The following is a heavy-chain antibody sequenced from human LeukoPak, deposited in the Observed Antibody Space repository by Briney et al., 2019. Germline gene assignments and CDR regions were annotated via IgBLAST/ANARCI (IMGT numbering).Heavy chain of an antibody. V-gene: IGHV4-31*03. CDR3: ARLRVVAATRAGAMEFDY. CDR2: IYYSGST. CDR1: GGSISSGGYY. J-gene: IGHJ4*02. D-gene: IGHD2-15*01. Sequence: SETLSLTCTVSGGSISSGGYYWSWIRQHPGKGLEWIGYIYYSGSTYYNPSLKSRVTISVDTSKNQFSLKLSSVAAADTAVYYCARLRVVAATRAGAMEFDYWGQGTLVTVSS.